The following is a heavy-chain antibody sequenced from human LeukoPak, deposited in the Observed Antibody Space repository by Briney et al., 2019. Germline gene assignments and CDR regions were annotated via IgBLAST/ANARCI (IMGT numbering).Heavy chain of an antibody. D-gene: IGHD1-26*01. CDR1: GGSIGSSLYY. CDR2: VYYSGTT. V-gene: IGHV4-39*07. J-gene: IGHJ4*02. Sequence: KSSETLSLTCTVSGGSIGSSLYYWGWIRQPPGKGLEWIGNVYYSGTTYYNPSLNSRVTISLDTSKNQLSLKLYTVTAADTAVYYCTRVSRSGSYGYYSDYWGQGTLVTVSS. CDR3: TRVSRSGSYGYYSDY.